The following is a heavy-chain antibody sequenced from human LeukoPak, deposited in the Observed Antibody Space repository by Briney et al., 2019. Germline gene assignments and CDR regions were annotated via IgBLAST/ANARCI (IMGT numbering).Heavy chain of an antibody. CDR3: AREGYCSGGSCFSDY. CDR1: GFTFSSYS. J-gene: IGHJ4*02. Sequence: GGSLRLSCAASGFTFSSYSMNWVRQAPGKGLEWVSSISSSSSYIYYADSVKGRFTISRGNAKKSLYLQMNSLRAEDTAVYYCAREGYCSGGSCFSDYWGQGTLVTVSS. CDR2: ISSSSSYI. D-gene: IGHD2-15*01. V-gene: IGHV3-21*01.